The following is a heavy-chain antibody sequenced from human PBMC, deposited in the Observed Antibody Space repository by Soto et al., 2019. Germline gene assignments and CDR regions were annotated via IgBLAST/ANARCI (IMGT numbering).Heavy chain of an antibody. D-gene: IGHD2-2*01. CDR2: IIPIFGTA. V-gene: IGHV1-69*01. CDR1: GGTFSSYA. Sequence: QVQLVQSGAEVKKPGSSVKVSCKASGGTFSSYAISWVRQAPGQGLEWMGGIIPIFGTANYAQKFQGRVTIHADESTSTAYMELSRLRSEDTAVYYCARSRGDIVVVPAAQGGYYYYGMDVWGQGTTVTVSS. CDR3: ARSRGDIVVVPAAQGGYYYYGMDV. J-gene: IGHJ6*02.